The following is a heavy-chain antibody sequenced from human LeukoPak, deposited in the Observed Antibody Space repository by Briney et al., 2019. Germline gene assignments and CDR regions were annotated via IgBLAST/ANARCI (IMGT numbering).Heavy chain of an antibody. Sequence: GGSLRLSCAVSGFPLSSYSINWVRQAPGKGLEWVSYISSSSITIYYADSVKGRFTISRDNAKNSLYLQMNSLRAEDTAVYYCAKGDCASGSCYFDDWGQGSQVTVSS. CDR1: GFPLSSYS. CDR3: AKGDCASGSCYFDD. CDR2: ISSSSITI. J-gene: IGHJ4*02. D-gene: IGHD2-8*01. V-gene: IGHV3-48*04.